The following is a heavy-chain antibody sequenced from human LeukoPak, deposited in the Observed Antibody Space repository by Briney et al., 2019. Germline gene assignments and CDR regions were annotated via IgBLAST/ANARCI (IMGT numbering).Heavy chain of an antibody. CDR2: IKPDGSEK. V-gene: IGHV3-7*01. Sequence: GGSLRLSCAASGFTFSTYWMSWVRQAPGKGLEWVANIKPDGSEKYYVDSVKGRFTTSRDNAKNSLYLQMNNLRAEDMAVYYCARGIATGIDWFDPWGQGTLVTVSS. J-gene: IGHJ5*02. CDR1: GFTFSTYW. D-gene: IGHD6-13*01. CDR3: ARGIATGIDWFDP.